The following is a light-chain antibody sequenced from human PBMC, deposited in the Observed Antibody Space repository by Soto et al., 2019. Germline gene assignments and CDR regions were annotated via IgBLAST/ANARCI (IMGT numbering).Light chain of an antibody. J-gene: IGKJ4*01. CDR2: WAS. V-gene: IGKV4-1*01. Sequence: DIVMTQSPDSLAVSLGERATINCKSSQSVLYSSNNKNHLAWYQQKPGQPPKLLLYWASTRESGVPDRFSGSGSGTDFTITISSLQAEDVAVYYCQQYYSTPPVTFGGGTKVEIK. CDR3: QQYYSTPPVT. CDR1: QSVLYSSNNKNH.